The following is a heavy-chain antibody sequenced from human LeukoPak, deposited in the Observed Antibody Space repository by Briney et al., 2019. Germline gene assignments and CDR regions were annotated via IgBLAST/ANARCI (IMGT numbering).Heavy chain of an antibody. Sequence: KPSETLSLTCTVSGGSISSYFWSWIRQPPRKGLERLGYIYYSGSTNYNPSLKSRVTISVDTSKNQFSLKLSSVTAADTAVYYCARVRDGYNWDDAFDIWGQGTMVTVSS. CDR3: ARVRDGYNWDDAFDI. CDR2: IYYSGST. V-gene: IGHV4-59*01. D-gene: IGHD5-24*01. CDR1: GGSISSYF. J-gene: IGHJ3*02.